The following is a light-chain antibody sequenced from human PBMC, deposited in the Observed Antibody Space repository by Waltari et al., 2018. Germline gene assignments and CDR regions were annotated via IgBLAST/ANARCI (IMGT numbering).Light chain of an antibody. CDR2: NNN. CDR1: MSNIAGDI. J-gene: IGLJ1*01. Sequence: QSVLTQPPSASGTPGQRVTISCSGSMSNIAGDIIRWLQHLPGRAPTLLIYNNNQRPAGVPSRFSASKSGTSASLAISGLQSEDEADYYCAAWADSLSGYVFGTGTKVTVL. CDR3: AAWADSLSGYV. V-gene: IGLV1-44*01.